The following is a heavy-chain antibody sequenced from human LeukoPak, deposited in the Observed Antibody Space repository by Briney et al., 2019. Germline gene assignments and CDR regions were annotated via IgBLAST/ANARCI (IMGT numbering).Heavy chain of an antibody. CDR1: GYTLTELS. V-gene: IGHV1-24*01. CDR2: FDPEDGET. J-gene: IGHJ4*02. CDR3: ATDAPSLSAARLRY. Sequence: ASVKVSCKVSGYTLTELSMHWVRQAPGKGLEWMGGFDPEDGETIYAQKFQGRVTMTEDTSTNTAYMELSSLRSEDTAVYYCATDAPSLSAARLRYWGQGTLVTVSS. D-gene: IGHD6-6*01.